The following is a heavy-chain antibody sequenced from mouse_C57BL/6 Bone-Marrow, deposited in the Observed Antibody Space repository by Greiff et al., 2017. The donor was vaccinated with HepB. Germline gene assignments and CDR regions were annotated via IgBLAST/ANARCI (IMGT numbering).Heavy chain of an antibody. J-gene: IGHJ1*03. Sequence: EVQLQQSGPELVKPGASVKIPCKASGYTFTDYNMDWVKQSHGKSLEWIGDINPNNGGTIYNQKFKGKATLTVDKSSSTAYMELRSLTSEDTAVYYCARSGRYDGYYWYWYFDVWGTGTTVTVSS. V-gene: IGHV1-18*01. D-gene: IGHD2-3*01. CDR3: ARSGRYDGYYWYWYFDV. CDR2: INPNNGGT. CDR1: GYTFTDYN.